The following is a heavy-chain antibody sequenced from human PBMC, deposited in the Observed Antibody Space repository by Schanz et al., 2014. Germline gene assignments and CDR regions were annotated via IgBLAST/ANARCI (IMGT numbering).Heavy chain of an antibody. D-gene: IGHD2-2*01. J-gene: IGHJ1*01. Sequence: QGQLVQSGAEVKKPGASVKVSCKASGYTFTSYGITWVRQAPGQGLEWMGWISAYNGHTTYAQKFQGRVTMTTVTSARTAYMELRDVRYDDTSMYYCSRGIPYCSSTSCAGLEAYDAWGQGTLVTVSS. CDR3: SRGIPYCSSTSCAGLEAYDA. V-gene: IGHV1-18*01. CDR1: GYTFTSYG. CDR2: ISAYNGHT.